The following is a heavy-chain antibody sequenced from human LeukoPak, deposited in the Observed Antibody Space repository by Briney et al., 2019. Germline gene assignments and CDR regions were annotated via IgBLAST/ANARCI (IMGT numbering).Heavy chain of an antibody. V-gene: IGHV4-34*12. D-gene: IGHD2-15*01. J-gene: IGHJ4*02. Sequence: PSETLSLTCAVYGQSLSGYYCNWIRQRPGKGLEWIGEIFNRGRTNYNPSLKSRVTISVDTSKNQISLKLNSVTAADAAVYYCAFGGAYSFDYWGQGTLVAVSS. CDR1: GQSLSGYY. CDR3: AFGGAYSFDY. CDR2: IFNRGRT.